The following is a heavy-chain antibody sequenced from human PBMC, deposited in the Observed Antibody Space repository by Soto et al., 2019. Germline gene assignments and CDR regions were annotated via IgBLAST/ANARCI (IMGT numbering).Heavy chain of an antibody. Sequence: GGSLRLSCAASGFTFSDYYMSWIRQAPGKGLEWVSAIGTAGDTYYPGSVKGRFTISRENAKNSLYLQMNSLRAGDTAVYYCARGGGIAAAGTQYYYYYYGMDVWGQGTTVTVSS. D-gene: IGHD6-13*01. CDR3: ARGGGIAAAGTQYYYYYYGMDV. V-gene: IGHV3-13*01. CDR2: IGTAGDT. CDR1: GFTFSDYY. J-gene: IGHJ6*02.